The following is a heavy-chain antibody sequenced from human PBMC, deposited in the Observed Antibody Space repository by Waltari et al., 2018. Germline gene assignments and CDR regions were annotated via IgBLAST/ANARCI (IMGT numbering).Heavy chain of an antibody. Sequence: QVQLVESGGGLVTTGGSLRLSCSASGFTFSDYHMNWIRQAPGKGLEWISYISSSGKTIYYADSVKGRFTISRDNAKNSLYLQMNSLRAEDTAVYYCAGGIAAAKNWGQGTLVTISS. CDR1: GFTFSDYH. V-gene: IGHV3-11*04. CDR3: AGGIAAAKN. J-gene: IGHJ4*02. CDR2: ISSSGKTI. D-gene: IGHD6-13*01.